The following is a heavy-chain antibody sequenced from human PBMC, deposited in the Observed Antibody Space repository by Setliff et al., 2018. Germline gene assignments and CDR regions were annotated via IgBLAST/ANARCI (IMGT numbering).Heavy chain of an antibody. CDR2: IYYSGST. V-gene: IGHV4-39*01. Sequence: PSETLSLTCTVSGGSISTSSYYWGWIRQPPGKGLEWIGSIYYSGSTYYNPSLKSRVTIXXXTSXXXXXXXXXXXXXXXXXXXXCXXXPYNIYDRSGYGFTNWFDPWGQGILVTVSS. CDR1: GGSISTSSYY. CDR3: XXXPYNIYDRSGYGFTNWFDP. J-gene: IGHJ5*02. D-gene: IGHD3-22*01.